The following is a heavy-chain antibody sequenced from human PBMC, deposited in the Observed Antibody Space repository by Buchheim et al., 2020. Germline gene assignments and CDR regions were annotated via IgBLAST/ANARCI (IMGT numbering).Heavy chain of an antibody. J-gene: IGHJ4*02. CDR2: IYYSGNT. CDR3: AREDSFFAIDY. CDR1: GGSISSYY. D-gene: IGHD3-16*01. Sequence: QVQLQESGPGLVKPSETLSLTCTVSGGSISSYYWSWIRQPPGKGLEWIGYIYYSGNTNYNPSLKSRVTMSIDTSQNQFSLKLSSVTAADTAMYYCAREDSFFAIDYWGQGTL. V-gene: IGHV4-59*01.